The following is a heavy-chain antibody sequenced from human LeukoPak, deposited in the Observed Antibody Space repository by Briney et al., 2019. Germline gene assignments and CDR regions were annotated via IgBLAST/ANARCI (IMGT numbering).Heavy chain of an antibody. V-gene: IGHV1-46*03. CDR3: ARRGMTIFGVLTQDRYYYMDV. CDR1: GYTFTSYY. J-gene: IGHJ6*03. Sequence: ASVKVSCKASGYTFTSYYMHWVRQAPGQGLEWMGIINPSGGSTSYAQKFQGRVTMTRDTSTSTVYMELSSPRSEDTAVYYCARRGMTIFGVLTQDRYYYMDVWGKGTTVTVSS. D-gene: IGHD3-3*01. CDR2: INPSGGST.